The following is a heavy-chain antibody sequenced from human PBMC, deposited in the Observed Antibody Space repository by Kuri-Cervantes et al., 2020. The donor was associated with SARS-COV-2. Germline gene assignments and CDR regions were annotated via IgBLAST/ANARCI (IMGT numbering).Heavy chain of an antibody. CDR2: IYTSGST. CDR3: ARETGEGWFDP. V-gene: IGHV4-61*09. J-gene: IGHJ5*02. D-gene: IGHD7-27*01. CDR1: GGSISSGSYY. Sequence: SETLSLTCTVSGGSISSGSYYWSWIRQPAGKGLEWIGYIYTSGSTNYNPSLKSRVTISVDTSKNQFSLKLSSVTAADTAVYYCARETGEGWFDPWGQGTLVTDSS.